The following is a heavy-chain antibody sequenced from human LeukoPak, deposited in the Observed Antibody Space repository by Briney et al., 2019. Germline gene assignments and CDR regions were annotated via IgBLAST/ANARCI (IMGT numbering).Heavy chain of an antibody. CDR2: VKSETDGGTT. CDR1: GFTLSDAW. V-gene: IGHV3-15*01. J-gene: IGHJ4*02. Sequence: GGSLRLSCAASGFTLSDAWMTWVRQTPGKGLEWVGRVKSETDGGTTDYAAPVKGRFTISRDDSKNTLYLQMNSLKTEDTAAYYCTARNFDYWGQGTLVTVSS. CDR3: TARNFDY.